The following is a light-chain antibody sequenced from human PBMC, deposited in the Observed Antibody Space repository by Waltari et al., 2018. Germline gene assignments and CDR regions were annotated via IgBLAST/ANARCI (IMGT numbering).Light chain of an antibody. Sequence: EIVLTQSPATLSLSPGERVTLSCRASQRIGIGLAWYQQRPGQAPRLLISDASYRATGIPARFSGSGSGTDFTLTISNLEPEDIATYYCQQRSRWPLTFGGGTKVEFK. V-gene: IGKV3-11*01. CDR1: QRIGIG. CDR2: DAS. CDR3: QQRSRWPLT. J-gene: IGKJ4*01.